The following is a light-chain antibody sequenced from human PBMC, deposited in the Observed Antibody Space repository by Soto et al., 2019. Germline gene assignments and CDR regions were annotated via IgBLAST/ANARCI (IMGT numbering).Light chain of an antibody. CDR3: QQYNHSPPNP. J-gene: IGKJ2*01. CDR1: QIVSSN. CDR2: VAT. Sequence: EIGMTQSPATLSGSPGEIATLSCRASQIVSSNLSRYQQKPGQAPRLLIYVATSRSTGITARFSGSGSGTAFTLKISSLPSDAFAFYYRQQYNHSPPNPLGQGTWLEIK. V-gene: IGKV3-15*01.